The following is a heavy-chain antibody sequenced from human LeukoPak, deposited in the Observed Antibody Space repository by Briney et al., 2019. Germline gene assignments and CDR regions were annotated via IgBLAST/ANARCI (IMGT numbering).Heavy chain of an antibody. Sequence: GGSLRLSCAASGFTFSSYGMHWVRQAPGKGLEWVAVIWYDGSNKYYADSVKGRFTISRDNSKNTLYLQMNSLRAEDTAVYYCARVVYSNYMDAWGQGATVTVSS. CDR1: GFTFSSYG. CDR3: ARVVYSNYMDA. D-gene: IGHD4-11*01. CDR2: IWYDGSNK. J-gene: IGHJ6*03. V-gene: IGHV3-33*01.